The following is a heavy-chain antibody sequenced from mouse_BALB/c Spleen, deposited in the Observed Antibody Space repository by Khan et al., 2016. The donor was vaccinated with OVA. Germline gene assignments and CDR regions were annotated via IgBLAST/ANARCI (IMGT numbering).Heavy chain of an antibody. CDR1: GYTFIEYT. V-gene: IGHV1-18*01. CDR3: ARDAGRY. CDR2: INPKNGVT. J-gene: IGHJ4*01. Sequence: VQLQQSGPELVKPGASVKISCKTSGYTFIEYTLHWVKQSHGKSLEWIGVINPKNGVTSYNQNFKGKATLTVDKSSSTAYMEFRSLTSEDYAVYYCARDAGRYWGQGTSVTVSS.